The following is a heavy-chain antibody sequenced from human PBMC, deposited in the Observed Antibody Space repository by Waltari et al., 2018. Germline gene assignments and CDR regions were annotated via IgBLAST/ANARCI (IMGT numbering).Heavy chain of an antibody. V-gene: IGHV1-2*06. D-gene: IGHD3-22*01. J-gene: IGHJ4*02. CDR1: GYTFTGYY. CDR2: INPNSGGT. Sequence: QVQLVQSGAEVKKPGASVKVSCKASGYTFTGYYMHWVRQAPGQGVEWMGRINPNSGGTNYAQKFQGRVTMTRDTSISTAYMELSRLRSDDTAVYYCARDYYYDSSGYYLYWGQGTLVTVSS. CDR3: ARDYYYDSSGYYLY.